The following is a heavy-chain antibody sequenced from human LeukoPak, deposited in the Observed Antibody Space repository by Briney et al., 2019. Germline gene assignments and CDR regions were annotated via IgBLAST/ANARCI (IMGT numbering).Heavy chain of an antibody. CDR1: GFTFSSHW. CDR2: INNDGTST. D-gene: IGHD3-16*01. V-gene: IGHV3-74*01. J-gene: IGHJ4*02. CDR3: ARSSGGLDC. Sequence: PGGSLRLSCAASGFTFSSHWMHWVRQASGKGLVWVSHINNDGTSTSYADSVKGRFTISRDNAKNTVYLQMNSLRAEDTAVYYCARSSGGLDCWGQGTLVTVSS.